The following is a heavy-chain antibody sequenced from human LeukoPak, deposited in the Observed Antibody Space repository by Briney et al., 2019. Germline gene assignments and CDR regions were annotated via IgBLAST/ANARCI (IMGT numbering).Heavy chain of an antibody. J-gene: IGHJ4*02. V-gene: IGHV3-23*01. D-gene: IGHD1-26*01. CDR3: AKGRWELLLKEY. CDR2: ISGSGGST. CDR1: GFTFSSYA. Sequence: GGSLRLSCAASGFTFSSYAMSWVRQAPGKGLEWVSAISGSGGSTYYADSVKGRFTISRDNSKNTLYLQMNSLRAENTAVYYCAKGRWELLLKEYWGQGTLVTVSS.